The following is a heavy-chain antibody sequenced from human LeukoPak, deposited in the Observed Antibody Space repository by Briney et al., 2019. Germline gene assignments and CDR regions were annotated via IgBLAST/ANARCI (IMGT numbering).Heavy chain of an antibody. CDR3: ARLTSPIEMATIIDY. D-gene: IGHD5-24*01. J-gene: IGHJ4*02. V-gene: IGHV4-39*01. CDR2: IYYSGST. CDR1: GGSISSSSYY. Sequence: SETLSLTCTVSGGSISSSSYYWGWLRQPPGTGLEWIGSIYYSGSTYYNPSLKSRVTISVDTSKNQFSLKLSSVTAADTAVYYCARLTSPIEMATIIDYWGQGTLVTVSS.